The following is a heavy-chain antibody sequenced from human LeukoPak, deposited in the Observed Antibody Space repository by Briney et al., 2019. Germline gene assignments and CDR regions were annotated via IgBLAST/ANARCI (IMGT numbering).Heavy chain of an antibody. CDR1: GRSFSDYY. J-gene: IGHJ6*03. D-gene: IGHD1-1*01. CDR2: INQSGSV. Sequence: SETLSLTCAVYGRSFSDYYWAWIRQPPGRGLEWVEEINQSGSVNYNPSLKSRVAISVDRSKNQFSLKLRSVTAADTAMFYCARSGRIRDPTAPRYYYYMDVWGEGTAVTVSS. CDR3: ARSGRIRDPTAPRYYYYMDV. V-gene: IGHV4-34*01.